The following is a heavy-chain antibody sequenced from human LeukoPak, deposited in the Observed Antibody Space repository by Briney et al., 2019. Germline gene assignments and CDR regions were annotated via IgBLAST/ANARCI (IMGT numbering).Heavy chain of an antibody. V-gene: IGHV3-48*02. CDR1: GFSFSDYN. J-gene: IGHJ1*01. CDR3: ATSNPYGVTEYFSH. D-gene: IGHD4-17*01. CDR2: ITGSGTST. Sequence: GGSLRLSCAASGFSFSDYNMNWVRQAPGRGLEWIASITGSGTSTYYAESVKGRFTISRDNARNSVYLQLDSLRNEDTALYYCATSNPYGVTEYFSHWGQGTLVAVSS.